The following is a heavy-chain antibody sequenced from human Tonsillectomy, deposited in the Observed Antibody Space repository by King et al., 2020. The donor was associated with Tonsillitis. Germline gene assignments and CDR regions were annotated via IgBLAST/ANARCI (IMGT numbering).Heavy chain of an antibody. CDR2: IRSKTYGGTA. V-gene: IGHV3-49*04. CDR3: NKAVEDDGAYPDY. D-gene: IGHD4-17*01. J-gene: IGHJ4*02. Sequence: VQLVESGGGLVQPGRSLRLSCTASGFTFGDYAMSWVRQGPGKGLEWVSFIRSKTYGGTAEYAASVKGRFTISSDDSRDIAYLPMNSLKTEDTAVYYCNKAVEDDGAYPDYWGQGTLVTVSS. CDR1: GFTFGDYA.